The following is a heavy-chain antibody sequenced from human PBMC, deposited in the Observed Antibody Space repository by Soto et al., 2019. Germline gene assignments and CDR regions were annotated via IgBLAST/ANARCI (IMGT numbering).Heavy chain of an antibody. D-gene: IGHD6-19*01. CDR1: GYTFTSYD. V-gene: IGHV1-8*01. CDR2: MNPNSGNT. CDR3: ARYSSGWYSPDY. Sequence: GASVKVSCKASGYTFTSYDINWVRQATGQGLEWMGWMNPNSGNTGYAQKFQGRVTMTRNTSISTAYMELSSLRSEDTAVYYCARYSSGWYSPDYWGQGTLVPVSS. J-gene: IGHJ4*02.